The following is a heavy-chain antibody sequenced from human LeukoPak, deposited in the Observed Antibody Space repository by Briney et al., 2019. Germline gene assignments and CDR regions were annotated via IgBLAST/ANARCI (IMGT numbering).Heavy chain of an antibody. Sequence: SVKVSCKASGGTFSSYAISWVRQAPGQGLEWVGGIIPIFGTANYAQKFQGRVTITADESTSTAYMELSSLRSEDTAVYYCARDPLPPYYYDSSGYYFDYWGQGTLVTVSS. CDR2: IIPIFGTA. D-gene: IGHD3-22*01. CDR1: GGTFSSYA. CDR3: ARDPLPPYYYDSSGYYFDY. V-gene: IGHV1-69*13. J-gene: IGHJ4*02.